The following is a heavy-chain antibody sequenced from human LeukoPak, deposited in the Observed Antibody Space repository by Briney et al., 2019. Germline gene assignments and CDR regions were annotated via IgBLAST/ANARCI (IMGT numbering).Heavy chain of an antibody. J-gene: IGHJ6*02. V-gene: IGHV4-59*01. CDR1: GASITTYY. Sequence: SETLSLTCSVSGASITTYYWSWIRRPPGKGLEWIGYVHYRGTIDYNPSLMSRVTISVDTSNNQFSLRLSSVTAADTAVYFCARGHKGLEVWGQGATVTVSS. CDR2: VHYRGTI. CDR3: ARGHKGLEV.